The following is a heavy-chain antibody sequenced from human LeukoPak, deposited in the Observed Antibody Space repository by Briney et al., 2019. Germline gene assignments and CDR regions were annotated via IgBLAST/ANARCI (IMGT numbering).Heavy chain of an antibody. D-gene: IGHD6-13*01. CDR2: ISSNGGST. V-gene: IGHV3-64*01. Sequence: GGSLRLSCAASGFTFSTYSMHWVRQAPGKGLESVSAISSNGGSTYYANSVRGRFTISRDNSKNTLYLQMGSLTAEDMAVYYCAREGTPGTYDYWGQGTLVTVSS. CDR1: GFTFSTYS. J-gene: IGHJ4*02. CDR3: AREGTPGTYDY.